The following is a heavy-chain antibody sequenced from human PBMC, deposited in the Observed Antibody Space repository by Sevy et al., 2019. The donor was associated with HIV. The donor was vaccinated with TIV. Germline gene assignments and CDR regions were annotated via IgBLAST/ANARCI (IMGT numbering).Heavy chain of an antibody. CDR2: TSAHNGDT. Sequence: ASVKVSCKASGYTFTSYRIYWVRQAPGQGLESMGWTSAHNGDTNYAQKFQGRVTMITDTSTTTAYMDLRSLRSDDTALYYCARAYCSGGRCYSLAYWDQGTLVTVSS. D-gene: IGHD2-15*01. CDR3: ARAYCSGGRCYSLAY. CDR1: GYTFTSYR. V-gene: IGHV1-18*01. J-gene: IGHJ4*02.